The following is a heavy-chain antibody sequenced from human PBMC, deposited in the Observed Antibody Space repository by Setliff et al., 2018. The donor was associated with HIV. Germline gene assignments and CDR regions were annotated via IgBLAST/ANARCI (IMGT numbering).Heavy chain of an antibody. CDR2: IYYSGST. V-gene: IGHV4-39*07. D-gene: IGHD4-17*01. CDR1: GGSISSSSHY. CDR3: ARIYDYGSYYFDY. Sequence: SETLSLTCIVSGGSISSSSHYWGWIRQPPGKGLEWIGTIYYSGSTYYNPSLKSRVTISVDTSKNQFSLKLSSVTAADTAVYYCARIYDYGSYYFDYWGQGTLVTVSS. J-gene: IGHJ4*02.